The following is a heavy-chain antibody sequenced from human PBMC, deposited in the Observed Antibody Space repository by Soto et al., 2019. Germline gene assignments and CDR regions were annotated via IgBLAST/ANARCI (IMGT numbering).Heavy chain of an antibody. CDR3: ARILYDFWSGYTPAVYYGMDV. D-gene: IGHD3-3*01. CDR2: SDTGNCST. J-gene: IGHJ6*02. V-gene: IGHV1-3*04. CDR1: GHTFTSYG. Sequence: ASVTVSCNASGHTFTSYGLHWVRQAPEQRLEWMGWSDTGNCSTSYAHNFHCRVTMTRDTSTSTVYMALSSLRSEDTAVYYCARILYDFWSGYTPAVYYGMDVWGQGTTVTVYS.